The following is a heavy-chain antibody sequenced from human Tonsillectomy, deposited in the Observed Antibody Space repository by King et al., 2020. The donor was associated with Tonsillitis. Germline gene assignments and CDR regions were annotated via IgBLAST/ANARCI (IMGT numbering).Heavy chain of an antibody. CDR2: INPNGGGT. V-gene: IGHV1-2*07. CDR1: GYTFTGYC. D-gene: IGHD3-10*01. CDR3: VRGSYYGSRHYYSFGYMDV. Sequence: VQLVESGSEVRKPGASVRVSCKTSGYTFTGYCVQWVRRAPGQGLEWMGWINPNGGGTSYVDKFQGRVTMTRDTSTTTVYLELSRLRPDDTAVYYCVRGSYYGSRHYYSFGYMDVWGTGTTVIVSS. J-gene: IGHJ6*03.